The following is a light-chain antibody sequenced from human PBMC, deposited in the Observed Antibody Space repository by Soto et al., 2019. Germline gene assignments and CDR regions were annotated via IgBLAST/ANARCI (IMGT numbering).Light chain of an antibody. Sequence: QSALTQPPSASGSPGQSVTISCTGTSSDVGGYNYVSWYQQHPDKAPTLIIYEVSKRPSGVPDRFSGSKSGNTASLTVSGLQADDEADYYCSSYTSSSTWVFGGGTKVTVL. CDR3: SSYTSSSTWV. J-gene: IGLJ3*02. V-gene: IGLV2-8*01. CDR2: EVS. CDR1: SSDVGGYNY.